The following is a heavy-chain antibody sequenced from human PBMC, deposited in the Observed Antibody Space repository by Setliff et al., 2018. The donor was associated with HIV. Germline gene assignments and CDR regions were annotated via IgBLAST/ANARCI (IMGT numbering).Heavy chain of an antibody. V-gene: IGHV3-53*01. J-gene: IGHJ6*03. D-gene: IGHD3-16*01. CDR3: ARSGGIGNYHWDV. CDR1: GLAVGANY. Sequence: GGSLRLSCAASGLAVGANYMSWVRQAPGKGLECVSIFYSGGSTYYSDSVKGRFTISRDDAKKSLYLQMNSLGAEDTAVYYCARSGGIGNYHWDVWGKGTTVTVSS. CDR2: FYSGGST.